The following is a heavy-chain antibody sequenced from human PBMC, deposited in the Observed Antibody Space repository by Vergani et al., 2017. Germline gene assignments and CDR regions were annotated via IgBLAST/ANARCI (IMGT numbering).Heavy chain of an antibody. D-gene: IGHD1-20*01. J-gene: IGHJ4*02. V-gene: IGHV3-20*01. CDR2: INWNGGST. Sequence: EVQLVESGGGVVRPGGSLRLSCAASGFTFDDYGMSWVRPAPGKGLEWVSGINWNGGSTGYADSVKGRFTISRDNAKNFLYLQMNRLRAEDTALYHSARGRYDNWTSGFDYWGQGTLVTVSS. CDR1: GFTFDDYG. CDR3: ARGRYDNWTSGFDY.